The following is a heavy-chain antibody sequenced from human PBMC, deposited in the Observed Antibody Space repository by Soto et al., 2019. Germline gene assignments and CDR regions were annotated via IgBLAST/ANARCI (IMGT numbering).Heavy chain of an antibody. Sequence: EVQLVESGGGLIQPGGSLRLSCAAAAFPVSSNHMSWVRQAPGKGLEWVSVIHSGGSTYYADSVGGRFTISRDNSKNTLYLQMNNLKAEDTAVYYCASLPGGGYLGQGTLVTVSS. CDR3: ASLPGGGY. D-gene: IGHD3-16*01. CDR1: AFPVSSNH. J-gene: IGHJ4*02. V-gene: IGHV3-53*01. CDR2: IHSGGST.